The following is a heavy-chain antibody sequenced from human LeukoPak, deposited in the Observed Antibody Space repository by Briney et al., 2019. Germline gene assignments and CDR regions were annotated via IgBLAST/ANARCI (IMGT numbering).Heavy chain of an antibody. J-gene: IGHJ4*02. CDR3: AREYGSVLGDY. CDR1: GFTFSSNG. Sequence: PGRSLRLSCAASGFTFSSNGMHWVRQALGKGLEWVAVVWFDGSNKYYADSVKGRFTISRDNSKNTLYLQMNSLRAEDTAVYYCAREYGSVLGDYWGQGTLVTVSS. V-gene: IGHV3-33*01. D-gene: IGHD3-10*01. CDR2: VWFDGSNK.